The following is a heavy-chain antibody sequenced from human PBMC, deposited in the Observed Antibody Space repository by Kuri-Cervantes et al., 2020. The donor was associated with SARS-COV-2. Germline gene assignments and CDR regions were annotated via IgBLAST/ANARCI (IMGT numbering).Heavy chain of an antibody. Sequence: SETLSLTCTVSGGSVSSGSYYWSWIRQHPGKGLEWIGYIYYSGSTYYNPSLKSRVIISVDTSKNQFSLKLSSVTAADTAVYYCATNYYDSSGYYYYYGMDVWGQGTTVTVSS. V-gene: IGHV4-31*03. CDR1: GGSVSSGSYY. D-gene: IGHD3-22*01. J-gene: IGHJ6*02. CDR2: IYYSGST. CDR3: ATNYYDSSGYYYYYGMDV.